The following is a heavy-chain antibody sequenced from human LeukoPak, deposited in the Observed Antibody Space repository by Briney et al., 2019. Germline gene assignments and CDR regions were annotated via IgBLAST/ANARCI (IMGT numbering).Heavy chain of an antibody. V-gene: IGHV4-39*01. CDR3: ARQMYGDYDFFNY. CDR1: GGSISSSSYY. CDR2: IYYSGST. J-gene: IGHJ4*02. Sequence: SETLSLTCTVSGGSISSSSYYWGWIRQPPGKGLEWIGSIYYSGSTYYNPALKSRITISVDTAKNAFSLKLSSVTAADTAVYYCARQMYGDYDFFNYWGQGTLVTVSS. D-gene: IGHD4-17*01.